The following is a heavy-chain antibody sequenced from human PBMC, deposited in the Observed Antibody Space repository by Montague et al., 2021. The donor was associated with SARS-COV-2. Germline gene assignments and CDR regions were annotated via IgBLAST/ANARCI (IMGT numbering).Heavy chain of an antibody. CDR3: TSGREGNYNVMDV. J-gene: IGHJ6*02. D-gene: IGHD1-1*01. CDR1: GDSVAEIRRR. CDR2: SCYKNKWYN. Sequence: CAISGDSVAEIRRRSEEHTPDSWNQINSYAVSCYKNKWYNDYAVSVRGRVTINPDTSKNQFSLQLNSVTPEDTAIYYCTSGREGNYNVMDVWGQGTTVTVSS. V-gene: IGHV6-1*01.